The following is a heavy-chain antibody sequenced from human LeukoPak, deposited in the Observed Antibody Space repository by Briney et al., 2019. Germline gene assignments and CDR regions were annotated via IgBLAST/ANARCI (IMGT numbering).Heavy chain of an antibody. J-gene: IGHJ3*02. CDR1: GGSISSYY. CDR3: AREGSHDAFDI. CDR2: IYYSGST. V-gene: IGHV4-59*01. Sequence: SETLSLTCTVSGGSISSYYWSWIRQPPGEGLEWIGYIYYSGSTNYNPSLKSRVTISVDTSKNQFSPKLSSATAADTAVYYCAREGSHDAFDIWGQGTMVTVSS.